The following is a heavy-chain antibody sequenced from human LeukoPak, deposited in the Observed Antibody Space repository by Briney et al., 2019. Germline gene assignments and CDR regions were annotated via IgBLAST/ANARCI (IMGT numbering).Heavy chain of an antibody. CDR1: GGSFSGYY. Sequence: SETLSLTCAVYGGSFSGYYWSWIRQPPGKGLEWIGEINHSGSTNYNPSLKSRVTISVGTSKNQFSLKLSSVTAADTAVYYCARHSASYTMVRGVPYYYYMDVWAKGPRSPSP. V-gene: IGHV4-34*01. CDR2: INHSGST. J-gene: IGHJ6*03. CDR3: ARHSASYTMVRGVPYYYYMDV. D-gene: IGHD3-10*01.